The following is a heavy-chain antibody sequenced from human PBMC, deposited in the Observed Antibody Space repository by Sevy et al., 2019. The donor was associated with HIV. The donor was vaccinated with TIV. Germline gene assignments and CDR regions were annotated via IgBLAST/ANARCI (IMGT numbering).Heavy chain of an antibody. Sequence: GGSLRLSCAASGFTFSSYGMHWVRQAPGKGLEWVAVIWYDGSNKYHADSVKGRFTISRDNSKNTLYLQMNSLRAEDTAVYYCARDMLGTYYYYGMDVWGQGTTVTVSS. CDR1: GFTFSSYG. J-gene: IGHJ6*02. V-gene: IGHV3-33*01. CDR3: ARDMLGTYYYYGMDV. CDR2: IWYDGSNK. D-gene: IGHD3-10*02.